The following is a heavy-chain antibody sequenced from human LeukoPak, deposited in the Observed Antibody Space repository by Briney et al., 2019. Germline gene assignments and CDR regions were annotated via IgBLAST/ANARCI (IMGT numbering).Heavy chain of an antibody. CDR2: ISITEGT. D-gene: IGHD2-15*01. J-gene: IGHJ4*02. Sequence: SETLSLTCSVSGGSVNTYYWSWIRQSAGKGLEGIGRISITEGTNYNPSLKSRVSMSVDASNNQVSLKLGSVTAADTAVYYCARLRRDINEWYADDCWGQGTLVTVSS. CDR1: GGSVNTYY. CDR3: ARLRRDINEWYADDC. V-gene: IGHV4-4*07.